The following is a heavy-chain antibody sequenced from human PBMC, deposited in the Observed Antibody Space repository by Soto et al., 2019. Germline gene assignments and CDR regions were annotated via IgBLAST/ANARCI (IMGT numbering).Heavy chain of an antibody. V-gene: IGHV4-59*01. CDR2: IYYSGST. J-gene: IGHJ3*02. CDR3: ARLNYYGSGSSLDAFDI. D-gene: IGHD3-10*01. CDR1: GGSISSYY. Sequence: SETLSLTCTVSGGSISSYYWSWIRQPPGKGLEWIGYIYYSGSTNYNPSLKSRVTISVDTSKNQFSLKLSSVTAADTAMYYCARLNYYGSGSSLDAFDIWGQGTMVTVSS.